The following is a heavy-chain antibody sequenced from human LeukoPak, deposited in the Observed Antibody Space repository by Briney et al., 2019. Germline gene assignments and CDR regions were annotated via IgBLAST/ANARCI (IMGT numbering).Heavy chain of an antibody. CDR1: GGSINNYY. D-gene: IGHD3/OR15-3a*01. CDR3: ARGGLYANIRYDY. V-gene: IGHV4-59*01. Sequence: SETLSLTCTVSGGSINNYYWTWIRQPPGKGLEWIGYIYTGANAEYNPSLRSRVTISVDTSKNQFSLNLNSATAADTAVYYCARGGLYANIRYDYWGQGDLVTVSS. CDR2: IYTGANA. J-gene: IGHJ4*02.